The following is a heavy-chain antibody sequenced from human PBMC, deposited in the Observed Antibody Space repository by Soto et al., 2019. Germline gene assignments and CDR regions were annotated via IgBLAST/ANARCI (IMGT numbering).Heavy chain of an antibody. J-gene: IGHJ6*02. Sequence: ETLSLTCAVSGYSISSSNWWGWIRQPPGKGLEWIGYIYYSGSTYYNPSLKSRVTMSVDTSKNQFSLKLSSVTAADTAVYYCARTAAAGKYYYGTDVWGQGTTVTVSS. V-gene: IGHV4-28*01. D-gene: IGHD6-13*01. CDR2: IYYSGST. CDR3: ARTAAAGKYYYGTDV. CDR1: GYSISSSNW.